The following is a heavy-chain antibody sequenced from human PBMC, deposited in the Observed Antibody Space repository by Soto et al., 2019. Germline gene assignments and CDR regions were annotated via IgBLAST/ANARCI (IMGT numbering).Heavy chain of an antibody. J-gene: IGHJ5*02. V-gene: IGHV1-3*01. CDR3: VRRHVSATGIDWFDP. D-gene: IGHD6-13*01. Sequence: SVKVSFRASGYTFTSYGIHWVRQAPGQRLEWMGWINAANGDTKYSPKFQGRVTITRDTSASTAYMELSSLRSEDTAVYYCVRRHVSATGIDWFDPWGQGTLVTVSS. CDR1: GYTFTSYG. CDR2: INAANGDT.